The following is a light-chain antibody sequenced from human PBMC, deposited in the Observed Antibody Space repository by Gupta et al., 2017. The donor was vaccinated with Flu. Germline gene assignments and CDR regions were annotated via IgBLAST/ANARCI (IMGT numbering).Light chain of an antibody. CDR3: CSYAGNSLV. J-gene: IGLJ2*01. V-gene: IGLV2-23*02. Sequence: QSITISCTGTSSDVGSYNFVSWYQQHPGKAPKLMIYEVTKWPSGVANRFSGSKSGNTASLTISGLQAEDEADYYCCSYAGNSLVFGGGNKLTVL. CDR1: SSDVGSYNF. CDR2: EVT.